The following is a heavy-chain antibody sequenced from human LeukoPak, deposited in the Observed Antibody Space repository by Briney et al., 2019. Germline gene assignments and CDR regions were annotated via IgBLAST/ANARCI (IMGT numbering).Heavy chain of an antibody. J-gene: IGHJ6*03. D-gene: IGHD3-10*01. Sequence: PGGSLRLSCAASGFTVSSNYMSWVRQAPGKGLEWVSVIYSGGNTYYADSVKGRFSISRDNSKNMMYLQMNSLRAEDTALYYCARGGSSYYMDVWGKGTTVTISS. CDR2: IYSGGNT. V-gene: IGHV3-66*01. CDR3: ARGGSSYYMDV. CDR1: GFTVSSNY.